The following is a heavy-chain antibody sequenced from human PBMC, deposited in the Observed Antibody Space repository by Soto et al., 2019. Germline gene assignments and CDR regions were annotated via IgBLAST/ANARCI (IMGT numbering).Heavy chain of an antibody. CDR2: ISGSGGRT. J-gene: IGHJ4*02. CDR3: AKTLLSTSWYGLHDY. D-gene: IGHD6-13*01. V-gene: IGHV3-23*01. CDR1: EFTFSSHA. Sequence: PGGSLRLSCAASEFTFSSHAMSWVRQAPGKGLEWVSTISGSGGRTYYADSVKGRFTISRDNSRKTLHLQMNSLRVEDTALYYCAKTLLSTSWYGLHDYVSQGTLVTVSS.